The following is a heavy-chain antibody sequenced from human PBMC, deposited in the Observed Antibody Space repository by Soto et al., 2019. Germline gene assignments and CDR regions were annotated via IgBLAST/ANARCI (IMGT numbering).Heavy chain of an antibody. J-gene: IGHJ4*02. CDR1: GGSISSGGYY. V-gene: IGHV4-31*03. CDR2: IYYSGIT. Sequence: QVQLQESGPGLVKPSQTLSLTCTVSGGSISSGGYYWSWIRQHPGKGLEWIGYIYYSGITYYNPSLKSRVTISVDPSKSQFSLKLSSVTAADTAVYYCARDEGPAAGTVYWGQGTLVTVSS. D-gene: IGHD6-13*01. CDR3: ARDEGPAAGTVY.